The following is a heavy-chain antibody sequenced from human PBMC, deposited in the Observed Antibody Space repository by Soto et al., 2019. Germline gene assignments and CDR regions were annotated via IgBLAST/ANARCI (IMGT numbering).Heavy chain of an antibody. CDR1: GFSLSTSGVG. Sequence: SGPTLVNPTQTLTLTCTFSGFSLSTSGVGVGWIRQPPGKALEWLALIYWDDDKRYSPSLKSRLTITKDTSKNQVVLTMTNMDPVDTATYYCAHSGQAGYYDSSGYSLLDYWGQGTLVTVSS. CDR3: AHSGQAGYYDSSGYSLLDY. CDR2: IYWDDDK. J-gene: IGHJ4*02. D-gene: IGHD3-22*01. V-gene: IGHV2-5*02.